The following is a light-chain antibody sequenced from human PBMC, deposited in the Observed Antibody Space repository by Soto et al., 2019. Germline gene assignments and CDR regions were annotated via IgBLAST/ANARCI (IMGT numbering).Light chain of an antibody. J-gene: IGKJ3*01. CDR1: QGISNY. V-gene: IGKV1-27*01. CDR2: AAP. Sequence: DIPMTQSPSSLSASVGDRVTITCRASQGISNYLAWYQQKQGKVPKLLIYAAPTLQSGVPSRFSGSGSVSDFTLTISSLQPEYVATYYCQQYNSAPFTFGPGTKVDIK. CDR3: QQYNSAPFT.